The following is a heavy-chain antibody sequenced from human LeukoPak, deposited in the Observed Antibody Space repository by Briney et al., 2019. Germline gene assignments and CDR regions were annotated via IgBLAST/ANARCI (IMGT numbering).Heavy chain of an antibody. V-gene: IGHV3-21*01. D-gene: IGHD6-19*01. CDR2: ISGSSSYI. J-gene: IGHJ4*02. CDR3: ATLISGWSLY. Sequence: GGSLRLSCAASGFTFSSYSMNWVRQAPGKGLEWVSSISGSSSYIYYADSVKGRFTISRDNAKNSLYLQMNSLRAEDTAVYYCATLISGWSLYWGQGTLVTVSS. CDR1: GFTFSSYS.